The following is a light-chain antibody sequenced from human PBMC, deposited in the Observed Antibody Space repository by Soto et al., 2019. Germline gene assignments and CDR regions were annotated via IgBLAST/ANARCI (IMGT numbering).Light chain of an antibody. V-gene: IGLV2-18*02. CDR1: SSDVGSYDA. J-gene: IGLJ2*01. Sequence: QSSLTQPPSVSGSPGQSVTISCSGTSSDVGSYDAVSWYQQSPGTAPELMIYGVNNRPSGVPNRFSGSKSGNTASLTVSGLQAEDEADYYCTSYTTSNTVVFGGGTKPPS. CDR3: TSYTTSNTVV. CDR2: GVN.